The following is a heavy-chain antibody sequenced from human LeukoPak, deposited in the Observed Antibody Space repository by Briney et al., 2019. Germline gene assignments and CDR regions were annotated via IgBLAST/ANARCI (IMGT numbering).Heavy chain of an antibody. CDR3: ARDTAYDSSGYYYVY. J-gene: IGHJ4*02. Sequence: ASVKVSCKASGYTFTSYGISWVRQAPGKGLEWMGWINAYNGNTNYAQKLQGRVTMTTETSTSRAYRKRRSLRSDDTAVYYCARDTAYDSSGYYYVYWGQGTLGTVSS. D-gene: IGHD3-22*01. CDR2: INAYNGNT. CDR1: GYTFTSYG. V-gene: IGHV1-18*01.